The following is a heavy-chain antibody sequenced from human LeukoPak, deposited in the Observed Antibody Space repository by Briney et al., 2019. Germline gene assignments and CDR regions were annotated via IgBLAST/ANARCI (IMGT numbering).Heavy chain of an antibody. CDR2: ISSSSDTI. J-gene: IGHJ4*02. CDR3: AMAHCGGDCHSPDY. CDR1: GFTFSSYS. D-gene: IGHD2-21*02. V-gene: IGHV3-48*02. Sequence: GGSLRLSCVVSGFTFSSYSMNWVREAPGKGLEWVSYISSSSDTIYYADSVKGRFTISRDNAKNSLYLQMNSLRDEDTAVYDCAMAHCGGDCHSPDYWGQGTLVTVSS.